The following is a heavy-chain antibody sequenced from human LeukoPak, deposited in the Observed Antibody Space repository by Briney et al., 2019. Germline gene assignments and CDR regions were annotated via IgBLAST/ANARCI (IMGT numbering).Heavy chain of an antibody. Sequence: GRSLRLSCAASGFTFSSYAMHWVRQAPGKGLEWVAVISYDGSNKYYADSVKGRFTISRDNSKNTLYLQMNSLRAEDTAVYYCARGCSGGSCYSLYWGQGTLVTVSS. J-gene: IGHJ4*02. CDR3: ARGCSGGSCYSLY. CDR2: ISYDGSNK. D-gene: IGHD2-15*01. CDR1: GFTFSSYA. V-gene: IGHV3-30-3*01.